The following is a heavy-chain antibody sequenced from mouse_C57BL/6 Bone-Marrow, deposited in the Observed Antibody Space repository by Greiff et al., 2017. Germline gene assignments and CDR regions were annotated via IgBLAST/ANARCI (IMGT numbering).Heavy chain of an antibody. Sequence: QVQLKQPGAELVKPGASVKLSCTASGYTFTSYWMPWVKQRPGQGLEWIGAIDPSDSYTNYPQKFKGKATLTVDTSSSTAYMQRSRLTSDDSAIYYCARVDLCYSNINSFAYWGQGTLVTVSA. CDR3: ARVDLCYSNINSFAY. CDR2: IDPSDSYT. D-gene: IGHD2-5*01. V-gene: IGHV1-50*01. J-gene: IGHJ3*01. CDR1: GYTFTSYW.